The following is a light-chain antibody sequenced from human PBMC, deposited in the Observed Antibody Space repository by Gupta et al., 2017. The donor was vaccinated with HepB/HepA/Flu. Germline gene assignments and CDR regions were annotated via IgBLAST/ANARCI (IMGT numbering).Light chain of an antibody. CDR3: QQYENWPPWT. CDR1: QSVSNN. V-gene: IGKV3-15*01. Sequence: EIILTQSPGTLSVSPGERATLSCRASQSVSNNLAWYQQKPGQAPRLLIYGASARAIDVPARFSGSGSGTEFTLTITSLQSEDFAVYYCQQYENWPPWTFGQGTRVEIK. J-gene: IGKJ1*01. CDR2: GAS.